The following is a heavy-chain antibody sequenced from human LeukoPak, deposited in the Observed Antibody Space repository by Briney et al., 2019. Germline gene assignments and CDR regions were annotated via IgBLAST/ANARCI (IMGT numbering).Heavy chain of an antibody. J-gene: IGHJ4*02. CDR3: ARASPYGDHGDYFDY. D-gene: IGHD4-17*01. V-gene: IGHV3-49*03. CDR2: SRSKAYGGTT. Sequence: GGSLRLSCTASGFTFGDYAMSWFRQAPGKGLEWVGFSRSKAYGGTTEYAASVKGRFTISRDDSKNTLYLQMNSLRAEDTAVYYCARASPYGDHGDYFDYWGQGTLVTVSS. CDR1: GFTFGDYA.